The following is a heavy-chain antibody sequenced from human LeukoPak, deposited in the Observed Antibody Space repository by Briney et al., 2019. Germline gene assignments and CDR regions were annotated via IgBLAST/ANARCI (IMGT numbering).Heavy chain of an antibody. V-gene: IGHV3-23*01. Sequence: GGSLRLSCTTSGFTFSSYALSWVRQAPGKGLEWVSGIRVSGSTYYPDSVTGRFTISRDNSENTLYLQMSGLRAEDTAVYYCAKSRLGTTSTYAFDIWGQGTMVTVSS. CDR2: IRVSGST. D-gene: IGHD1-26*01. J-gene: IGHJ3*02. CDR1: GFTFSSYA. CDR3: AKSRLGTTSTYAFDI.